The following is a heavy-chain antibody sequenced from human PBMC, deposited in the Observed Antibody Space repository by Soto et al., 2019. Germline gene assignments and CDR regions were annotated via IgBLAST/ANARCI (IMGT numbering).Heavy chain of an antibody. CDR2: IKSKTDGGTT. Sequence: GFLRLSCAASGFTFSNAWMSWVRQAPGKGLEWVGRIKSKTDGGTTDYAAPVKGRFTISRDDSKNTLYLQMNSLKTEDTAVYYCTTEDHYYYYMDVWGKGTTVTVSS. J-gene: IGHJ6*03. CDR1: GFTFSNAW. CDR3: TTEDHYYYYMDV. V-gene: IGHV3-15*01.